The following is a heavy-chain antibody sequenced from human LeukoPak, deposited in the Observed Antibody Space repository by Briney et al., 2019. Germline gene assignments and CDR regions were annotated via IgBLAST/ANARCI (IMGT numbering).Heavy chain of an antibody. V-gene: IGHV3-53*01. Sequence: GGSLRLSCAASGFAISSNYMRWVSQAPGKGLNSVSVIFTGGSTYYTDSVKGRFTISRDNSKNTLYLQMNSLRAEDTAVYYCARGNPWFGESDGMDVWGQGTTVTVSS. D-gene: IGHD3-10*01. CDR3: ARGNPWFGESDGMDV. J-gene: IGHJ6*02. CDR1: GFAISSNY. CDR2: IFTGGST.